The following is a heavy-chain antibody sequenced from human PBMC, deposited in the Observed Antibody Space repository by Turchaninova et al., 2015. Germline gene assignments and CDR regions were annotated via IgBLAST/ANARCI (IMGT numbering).Heavy chain of an antibody. V-gene: IGHV3-21*01. Sequence: LVDPGWSLNLSLAASELRCRLHNMNWGRQGPGKVLEWGSSIGKSGNNIYYADSVRGRFAISRDNAKNSLYLRMNGLRAENTAVYYCARDLGPTGTHWFDPWGQGTLVTVSS. D-gene: IGHD1-1*01. CDR1: ELRCRLHN. CDR2: IGKSGNNI. J-gene: IGHJ5*02. CDR3: ARDLGPTGTHWFDP.